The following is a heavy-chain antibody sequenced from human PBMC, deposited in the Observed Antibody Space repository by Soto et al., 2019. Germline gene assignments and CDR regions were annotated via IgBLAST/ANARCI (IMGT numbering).Heavy chain of an antibody. CDR1: WFTFYSYS. CDR3: AKYSSSIY. V-gene: IGHV3-23*01. CDR2: ISGSGGST. Sequence: SGGSPRLFCAAPWFTFYSYSLTWVRQAPGKGLEWVSAISGSGGSTYYADSVKGRFTISRDNSKNTLYLQMNSLRAEDTAVYYCAKYSSSIYWGQGTLVTVSS. D-gene: IGHD6-6*01. J-gene: IGHJ4*02.